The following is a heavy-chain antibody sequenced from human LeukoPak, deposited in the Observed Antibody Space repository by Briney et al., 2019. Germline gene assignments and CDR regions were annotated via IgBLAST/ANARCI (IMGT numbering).Heavy chain of an antibody. V-gene: IGHV4-39*01. Sequence: SETLSLTCAVSGDSVSRNGFYWGWVRQSPGMGLEWVGSISYAGSTYYTPSLRSRITLSLAASKNQFSLTLTSVTAADTGIYYCARLLMTNIALFCGRGTPVAVSS. CDR2: ISYAGST. CDR3: ARLLMTNIALF. D-gene: IGHD2/OR15-2a*01. J-gene: IGHJ4*02. CDR1: GDSVSRNGFY.